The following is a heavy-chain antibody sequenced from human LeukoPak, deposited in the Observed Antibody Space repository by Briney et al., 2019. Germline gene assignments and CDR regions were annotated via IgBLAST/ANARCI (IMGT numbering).Heavy chain of an antibody. Sequence: SETLSLTCTVSGGSITGYYWSWIRQPPGKGLEWVGYIFSSGSTNYNPSLKSRVTISLDTSKSQFSLKLISVTASDTAVYYCARLTKFLTTYYPTPWGQGTLVTVTS. V-gene: IGHV4-59*08. CDR2: IFSSGST. D-gene: IGHD2/OR15-2a*01. CDR1: GGSITGYY. J-gene: IGHJ5*02. CDR3: ARLTKFLTTYYPTP.